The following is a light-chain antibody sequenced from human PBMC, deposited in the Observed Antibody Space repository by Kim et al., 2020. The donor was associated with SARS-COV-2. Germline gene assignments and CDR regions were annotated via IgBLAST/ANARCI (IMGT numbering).Light chain of an antibody. V-gene: IGLV3-21*04. CDR3: HVWDSTGAQGV. Sequence: SYELTQPPSVSVAPGKTATITCGGNNIGSKSVHWYQQKPGQAPVLAIYYDSDRPSGIPARFSGSNSDNTATLTITRVEAGDEADYYCHVWDSTGAQGVFGGGTMLTVL. J-gene: IGLJ3*02. CDR1: NIGSKS. CDR2: YDS.